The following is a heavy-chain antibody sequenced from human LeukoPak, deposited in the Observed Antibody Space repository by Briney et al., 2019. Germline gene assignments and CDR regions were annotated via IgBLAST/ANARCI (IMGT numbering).Heavy chain of an antibody. CDR1: GGTFSSYA. CDR2: MIPIFGTA. J-gene: IGHJ4*02. V-gene: IGHV1-69*13. Sequence: SVKVSCKASGGTFSSYAISWVRQAPGQGLEWMGGMIPIFGTANYAQKFQGRVTITADESTSTAYMELSSLRSEDTAVYYCATPRGPTYYYDSSGPFDYWGQGTLVTVSS. CDR3: ATPRGPTYYYDSSGPFDY. D-gene: IGHD3-22*01.